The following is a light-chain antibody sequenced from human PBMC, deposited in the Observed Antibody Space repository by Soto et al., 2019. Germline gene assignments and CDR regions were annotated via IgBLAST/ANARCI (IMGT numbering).Light chain of an antibody. CDR2: LNSDGSH. J-gene: IGLJ2*01. CDR3: QTWGTGPYVV. Sequence: QPVLTQSPSASASLGASVKLTCTLSSGHSSYAIAWHQQQPQKGPRYLMQLNSDGSHIKGDGIPGRSSGSSSGAARYLTIASRQSEDEAYYYCQTWGTGPYVVFGGGTKLTVL. CDR1: SGHSSYA. V-gene: IGLV4-69*01.